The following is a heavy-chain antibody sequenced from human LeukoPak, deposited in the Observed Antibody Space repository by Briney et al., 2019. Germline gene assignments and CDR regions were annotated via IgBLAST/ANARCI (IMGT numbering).Heavy chain of an antibody. Sequence: PGGSLRLSCEVSGFTFSNYWMSWVRQAPGKGLEWVANIRQDGSEKYYVDSVKGRFTISRDNAKNSLYLQMNSLRVEDTAVYYCARDRVDGAILNGGQGTLVTVSS. CDR1: GFTFSNYW. J-gene: IGHJ4*02. V-gene: IGHV3-7*01. D-gene: IGHD1-26*01. CDR3: ARDRVDGAILN. CDR2: IRQDGSEK.